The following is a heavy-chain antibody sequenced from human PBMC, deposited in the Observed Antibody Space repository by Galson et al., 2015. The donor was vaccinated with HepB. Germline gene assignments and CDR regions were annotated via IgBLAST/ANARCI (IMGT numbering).Heavy chain of an antibody. V-gene: IGHV1-69*06. J-gene: IGHJ6*02. CDR2: IIPIFGTA. D-gene: IGHD6-6*01. CDR1: GGTFSSYA. Sequence: SVKVSCKASGGTFSSYAISWVRQAPGQGLEWMGGIIPIFGTANYAQKFQGRVTITADKSTSTAYMELSSLRSEDTAVYYCARSYSSSSVHYYYGMDVWGQGTTVTVSS. CDR3: ARSYSSSSVHYYYGMDV.